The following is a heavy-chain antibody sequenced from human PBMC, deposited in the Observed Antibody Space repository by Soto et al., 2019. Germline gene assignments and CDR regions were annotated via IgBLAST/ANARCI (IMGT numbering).Heavy chain of an antibody. CDR2: IYYSGST. CDR3: VRVFPYYDILTGDFDY. CDR1: GGSISSGDYY. Sequence: SETLSLTCTVSGGSISSGDYYWSLIRQPPGKGLEWIGYIYYSGSTYYNPSLKGRVTISVDTSRNQLSLKLSSVTAADTAAYYCVRVFPYYDILTGDFDYWGQGTLVTVSS. V-gene: IGHV4-30-4*01. D-gene: IGHD3-9*01. J-gene: IGHJ4*02.